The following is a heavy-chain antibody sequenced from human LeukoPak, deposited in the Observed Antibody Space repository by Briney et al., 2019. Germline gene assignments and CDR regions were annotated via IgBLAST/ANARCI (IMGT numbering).Heavy chain of an antibody. D-gene: IGHD3-3*01. J-gene: IGHJ4*02. CDR1: GGSFSGYY. CDR2: INHSGST. V-gene: IGHV4-34*10. CDR3: ARYDFNKFFDY. Sequence: NPSETLSLTCAVYGGSFSGYYWSWIRQPPGKGLEWIGEINHSGSTNYNPSLKSRVTMSVDTSKNQFSLKLSSVTAADTAVYYCARYDFNKFFDYWGQGTLVTVSS.